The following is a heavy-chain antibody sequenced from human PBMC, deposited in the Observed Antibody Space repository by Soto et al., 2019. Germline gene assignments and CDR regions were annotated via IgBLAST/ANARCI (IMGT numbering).Heavy chain of an antibody. Sequence: TSETLSLTCNVSNGYINSGGFYWSWIRQHPGKGLEWIGYIFHSGSTLYNPSLNSRVSLSADTSKNQLSLNLRSVTVADTAVYYCARGGIARHLFDSWGQGILVIVSS. CDR2: IFHSGST. J-gene: IGHJ5*01. D-gene: IGHD6-13*01. CDR1: NGYINSGGFY. V-gene: IGHV4-31*03. CDR3: ARGGIARHLFDS.